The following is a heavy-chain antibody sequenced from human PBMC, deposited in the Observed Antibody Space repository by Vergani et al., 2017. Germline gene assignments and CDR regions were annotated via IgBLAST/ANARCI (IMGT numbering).Heavy chain of an antibody. D-gene: IGHD6-25*01. J-gene: IGHJ4*02. CDR3: ARVAYRSGWLLDH. Sequence: QVQLQESGPGLVKPPGTLSLTCAVSGGSISDNYWWSFVRQPPGKGPEWSGESFHSGRTNYKPSLRSRVTISLEKSKNVLSLNLGSVTAADTAIYYCARVAYRSGWLLDHWDPGTLVCVSS. CDR2: SFHSGRT. CDR1: GGSISDNYW. V-gene: IGHV4-4*03.